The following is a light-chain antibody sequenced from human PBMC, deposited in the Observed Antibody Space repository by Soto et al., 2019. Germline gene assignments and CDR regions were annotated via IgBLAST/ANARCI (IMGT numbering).Light chain of an antibody. CDR1: SSDVGGYNY. CDR2: AVT. CDR3: SSYTSSRTL. Sequence: QSVLTQPASVSGSPGQSITISCTGTSSDVGGYNYVSRYQQHPGKAPKLMIYAVTDRPSGVSSRFSGSKSGNTASLTISGLQAEDEADYYCSSYTSSRTLFGTGTQVT. J-gene: IGLJ1*01. V-gene: IGLV2-14*01.